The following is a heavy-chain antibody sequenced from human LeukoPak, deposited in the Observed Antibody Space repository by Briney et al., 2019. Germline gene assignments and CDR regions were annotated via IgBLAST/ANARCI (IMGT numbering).Heavy chain of an antibody. Sequence: PSETLSLTCTVSGGSISSYYWSWIRQPPGKGLEWIGYIYYSGSTNYNPSLKSRVTISVDTSKNQFSLKLTSVTAADTAVYYCARHRPHTDSNSVADYYFDYWGQGTLVTVSS. V-gene: IGHV4-59*01. D-gene: IGHD6-19*01. CDR2: IYYSGST. J-gene: IGHJ4*02. CDR1: GGSISSYY. CDR3: ARHRPHTDSNSVADYYFDY.